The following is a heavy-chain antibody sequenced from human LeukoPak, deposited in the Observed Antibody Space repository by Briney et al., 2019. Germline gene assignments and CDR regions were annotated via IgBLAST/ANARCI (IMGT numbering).Heavy chain of an antibody. Sequence: SETLSLTCAVYGGSFSGYYWSWIRQPAGKGLEWIGRNYTSGSTNYNPSLKSRVTMSVDTSKNQFSLKLSSVTAADTAVYYCARGALVRYSYGPSYYYYGMDIWGEGATVSVSS. D-gene: IGHD5-18*01. CDR1: GGSFSGYY. J-gene: IGHJ6*01. CDR2: NYTSGST. CDR3: ARGALVRYSYGPSYYYYGMDI. V-gene: IGHV4-59*10.